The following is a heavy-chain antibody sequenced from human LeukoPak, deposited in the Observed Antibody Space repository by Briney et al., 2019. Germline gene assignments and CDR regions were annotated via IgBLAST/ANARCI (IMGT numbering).Heavy chain of an antibody. V-gene: IGHV3-74*01. D-gene: IGHD6-6*01. Sequence: GGSLRLSCTASGFSFSGHWMHWARHLPGKGLVWVSRISPTGSTTSYADSVKGRFTVSRDDAKNTLYLQVNNLRAEDTAVYYCARGPNSNWSGLDFWGQGTLLTVSS. CDR3: ARGPNSNWSGLDF. CDR1: GFSFSGHW. J-gene: IGHJ4*02. CDR2: ISPTGSTT.